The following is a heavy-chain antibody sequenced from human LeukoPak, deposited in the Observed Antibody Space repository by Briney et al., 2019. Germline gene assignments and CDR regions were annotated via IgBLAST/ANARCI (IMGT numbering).Heavy chain of an antibody. CDR3: ARVYYYGSGSYYNFDY. CDR2: ISAYNGNT. CDR1: DYTFSSYG. V-gene: IGHV1-18*01. Sequence: ASVKVSCKASDYTFSSYGISWVRQAPGQGLEWMGWISAYNGNTNYAQKLQGRVTMTTDTSTSTAYMELRSLRSDDTAVYYCARVYYYGSGSYYNFDYWGQGTLVTVSS. D-gene: IGHD3-10*01. J-gene: IGHJ4*02.